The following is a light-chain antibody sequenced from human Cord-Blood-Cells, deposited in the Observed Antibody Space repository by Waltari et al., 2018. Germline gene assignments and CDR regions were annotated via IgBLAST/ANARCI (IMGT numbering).Light chain of an antibody. CDR3: SSYTSSSTWV. J-gene: IGLJ3*02. Sequence: QSALTQPASVSGSPGQSITISCTGTSSDVGGYNYVSWYQQHPGKAPKLMIYDVSKRRSGVSNSFSGAKAGNTASLTISGLQAEDEADYSCSSYTSSSTWVFGGGTKLPVL. CDR1: SSDVGGYNY. CDR2: DVS. V-gene: IGLV2-14*01.